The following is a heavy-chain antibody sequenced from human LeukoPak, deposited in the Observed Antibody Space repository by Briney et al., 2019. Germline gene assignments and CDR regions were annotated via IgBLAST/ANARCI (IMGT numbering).Heavy chain of an antibody. CDR2: ISGSGGST. CDR3: AKVDCSSTSCHAPFDY. D-gene: IGHD2-2*01. J-gene: IGHJ4*02. Sequence: GGSLRLSCAASGFTFSSYAMSWVRQAPGKGLEWVSAISGSGGSTYYADSVEGRFTISRDNSKNTLYLQMNSLRAEDTAVYYCAKVDCSSTSCHAPFDYWGQGTLVTVSS. CDR1: GFTFSSYA. V-gene: IGHV3-23*01.